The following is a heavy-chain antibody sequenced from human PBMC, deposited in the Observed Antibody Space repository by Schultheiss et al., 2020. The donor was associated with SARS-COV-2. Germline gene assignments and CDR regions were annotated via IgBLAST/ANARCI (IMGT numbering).Heavy chain of an antibody. CDR3: AKAPQGIAVAGTIFDYYNGMDV. J-gene: IGHJ6*02. CDR1: GGSISSGSYY. CDR2: IYHSGST. Sequence: SETLSLTCTVSGGSISSGSYYWSWIRQPPGKGLEWIGYIYHSGSTYYNPSLKSRVTISVDTSKNQFSLKLSSVTAADTAVYYCAKAPQGIAVAGTIFDYYNGMDVWGQGTTVTVSS. D-gene: IGHD6-19*01. V-gene: IGHV4-39*01.